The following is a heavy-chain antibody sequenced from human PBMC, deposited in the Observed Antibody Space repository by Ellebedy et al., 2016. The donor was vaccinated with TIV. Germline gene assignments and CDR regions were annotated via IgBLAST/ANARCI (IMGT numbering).Heavy chain of an antibody. D-gene: IGHD5-24*01. CDR1: GFTFRNNS. V-gene: IGHV3-48*04. J-gene: IGHJ3*02. CDR3: ANGAYDI. CDR2: ISSSGTTI. Sequence: GESLKISCAASGFTFRNNSMNCVRQAPGMGLEWLSYISSSGTTIYYADSVKGRFTISRDNAKISLYLQMNSLTAEDTAVYYCANGAYDIWGQGTTVTVSS.